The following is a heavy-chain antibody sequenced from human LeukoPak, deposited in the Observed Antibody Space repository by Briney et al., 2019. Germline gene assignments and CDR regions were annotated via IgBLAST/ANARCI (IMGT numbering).Heavy chain of an antibody. CDR1: GYSLAELS. V-gene: IGHV1-24*01. D-gene: IGHD1-1*01. Sequence: ASLKVSCMVSGYSLAELSIHCVRQTPGKGLERMGGFDAEEDETLYAQKFEGRVTMTEDTSTATAHLEMNRLTSDNTGVYFCAKDMMNGTTWRELGGQGTRVGVPS. CDR3: AKDMMNGTTWREL. CDR2: FDAEEDET. J-gene: IGHJ4*02.